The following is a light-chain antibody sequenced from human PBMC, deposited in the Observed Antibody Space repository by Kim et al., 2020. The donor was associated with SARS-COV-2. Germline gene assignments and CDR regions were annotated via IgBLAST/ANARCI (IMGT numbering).Light chain of an antibody. CDR2: SNS. CDR3: AAWDDSLIYV. CDR1: SSNIGSNT. J-gene: IGLJ1*01. V-gene: IGLV1-44*01. Sequence: PGQGVTISCSVSSSNIGSNTVNWYQQLPGTAPKLLIYSNSQRPSGVPDRFSGSKSGTSASLAISGLQSEDEADYYCAAWDDSLIYVFGTGTKVTVL.